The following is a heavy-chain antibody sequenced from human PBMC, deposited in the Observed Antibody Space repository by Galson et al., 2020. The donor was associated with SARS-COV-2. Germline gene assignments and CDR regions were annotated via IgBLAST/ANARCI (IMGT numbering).Heavy chain of an antibody. V-gene: IGHV2-5*02. D-gene: IGHD3-10*01. CDR2: IYWDDDK. CDR1: GFSLSTSGVG. J-gene: IGHJ5*02. Sequence: SGPTLVKPTQTLTLTCTFSGFSLSTSGVGVGWIRQPPGKALEWLALIYWDDDKRYSPSLKSRLTITKDTSKNQVVLTMTNMDPVDTATYDCAHRSITRLRGSFDPWGQGTLVTVSS. CDR3: AHRSITRLRGSFDP.